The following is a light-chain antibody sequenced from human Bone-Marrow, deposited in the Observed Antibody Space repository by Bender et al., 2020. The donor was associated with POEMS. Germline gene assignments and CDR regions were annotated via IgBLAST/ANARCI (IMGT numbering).Light chain of an antibody. J-gene: IGLJ2*01. CDR2: DTS. CDR1: AGAVTSGHY. Sequence: QAVVTQETSLTVSPGGTVTLTCGSSAGAVTSGHYPYWFQLKPGRAPRTLIYDTSSKHSWTPARFSGSLLGGRAALTLSGAQPEDEAEYYCLISHGGAWVFGGGTKLTVL. CDR3: LISHGGAWV. V-gene: IGLV7-46*01.